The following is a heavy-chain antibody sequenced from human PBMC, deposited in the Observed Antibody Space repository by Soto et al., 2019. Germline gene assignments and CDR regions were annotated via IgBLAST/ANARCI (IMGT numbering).Heavy chain of an antibody. D-gene: IGHD3-3*01. CDR2: IYYSGST. J-gene: IGHJ4*02. CDR1: GGSISSYY. Sequence: SETLSLTCTVSGGSISSYYWSWIRQPPGRGLEWIGYIYYSGSTNYNPSLKSRVTISVDTSKNQFSLKLSSVTAADTAVYYCARGLNYDFWSGSLADYWGQGTLVTVSS. V-gene: IGHV4-59*01. CDR3: ARGLNYDFWSGSLADY.